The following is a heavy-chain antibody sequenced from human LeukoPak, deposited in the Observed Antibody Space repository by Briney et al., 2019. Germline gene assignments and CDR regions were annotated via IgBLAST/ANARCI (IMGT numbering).Heavy chain of an antibody. CDR1: GFTFSSYA. V-gene: IGHV3-23*01. CDR3: ARGRDRGSHFDC. CDR2: ISDSGDNT. D-gene: IGHD1-26*01. J-gene: IGHJ4*02. Sequence: GGSLRLSCAASGFTFSSYAMNWVRQASGKGLEWVSGISDSGDNTYYADSVKGRFTISRDNYENTLYLQMNSLETEDTAVYYCARGRDRGSHFDCWGQGTLVTVSS.